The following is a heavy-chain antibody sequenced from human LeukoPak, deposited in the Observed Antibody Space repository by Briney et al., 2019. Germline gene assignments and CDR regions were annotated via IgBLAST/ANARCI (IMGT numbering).Heavy chain of an antibody. CDR1: GGSISSSSYY. CDR3: ARDNPTVVTPPRNYYYYGMDV. D-gene: IGHD4-23*01. V-gene: IGHV4-39*02. Sequence: PSETLSLTCTVSGGSISSSSYYWGWIRQPPGKGLEWIGSIYYSGSTYYNPSLKSRVTISVDTSKNQFSLKLSSVTAADTAVYYCARDNPTVVTPPRNYYYYGMDVWGQGTTVTVSS. CDR2: IYYSGST. J-gene: IGHJ6*02.